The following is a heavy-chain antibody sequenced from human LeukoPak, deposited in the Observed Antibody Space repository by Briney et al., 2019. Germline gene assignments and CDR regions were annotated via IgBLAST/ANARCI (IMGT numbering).Heavy chain of an antibody. CDR3: ARDLQYYDFWSGAHHPYYFDY. J-gene: IGHJ4*02. CDR1: GFTFSSYC. CDR2: IKKDGSEK. V-gene: IGHV3-7*01. Sequence: GGSLRLSCAASGFTFSSYCMSSVRQAPGKGLEWVANIKKDGSEKYYVDSVKGRFTISRDNAKNSLYLQMNSLRAEDTAVYYCARDLQYYDFWSGAHHPYYFDYCGQGNLVTVSS. D-gene: IGHD3-3*01.